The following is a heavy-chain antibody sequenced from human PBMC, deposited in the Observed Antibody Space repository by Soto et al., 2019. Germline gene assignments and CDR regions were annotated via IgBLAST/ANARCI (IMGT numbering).Heavy chain of an antibody. D-gene: IGHD6-6*01. V-gene: IGHV3-74*01. CDR1: GFTFSNSYW. CDR2: INTDGSST. J-gene: IGHJ6*03. CDR3: ARDPRYYYYMDV. Sequence: GGSLRLSCEASGFTFSNSYWMHWVRQAPGKGLVWVSRINTDGSSTSYADSVKGRFIISRDNAKKTVYLQMNSLGPDDTAVYYCARDPRYYYYMDVWGKGTTVTVSS.